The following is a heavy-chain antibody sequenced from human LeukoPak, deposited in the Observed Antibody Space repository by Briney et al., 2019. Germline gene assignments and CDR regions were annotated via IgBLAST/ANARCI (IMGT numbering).Heavy chain of an antibody. CDR2: INLGGTNK. CDR1: GFSFSTHW. CDR3: AGIDTD. D-gene: IGHD3-9*01. V-gene: IGHV3-7*03. Sequence: PGGSLRLSYVASGFSFSTHWMHWVRQAPGKGLEWVATINLGGTNKYYVDAVKGRFSISRDDATSSLHLQMNSLRVEDTAVYYCAGIDTDWGQGTLVTVSS. J-gene: IGHJ4*02.